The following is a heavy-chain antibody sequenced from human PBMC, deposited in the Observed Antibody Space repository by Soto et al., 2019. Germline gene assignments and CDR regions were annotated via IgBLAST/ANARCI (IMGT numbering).Heavy chain of an antibody. V-gene: IGHV1-18*01. CDR3: ARGVGSGSYYNQYNWFDP. CDR1: GYTFTSYG. Sequence: ASVKVSCKASGYTFTSYGISWVRQAPGQGLEWMGWIDVYNGNTKYAQKVQGRVTMTTDTSTSTAYMELRSLRSDDTAVYYCARGVGSGSYYNQYNWFDPWGQGTLVTVSS. CDR2: IDVYNGNT. D-gene: IGHD3-10*01. J-gene: IGHJ5*02.